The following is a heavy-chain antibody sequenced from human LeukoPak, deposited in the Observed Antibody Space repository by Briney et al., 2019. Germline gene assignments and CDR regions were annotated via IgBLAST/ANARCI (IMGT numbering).Heavy chain of an antibody. CDR2: IYYSGST. CDR1: GGSISSSTYC. Sequence: SETLSLTCTVSGGSISSSTYCWGWIRQPPGKGLEWIGSIYYSGSTYYNPSLKSRVTISVDTSKNQFSLKLSSVTAADTAVYYCARLRQDYFYYYYMDVWGKGTTVTVSS. J-gene: IGHJ6*03. CDR3: ARLRQDYFYYYYMDV. V-gene: IGHV4-39*01. D-gene: IGHD3-16*01.